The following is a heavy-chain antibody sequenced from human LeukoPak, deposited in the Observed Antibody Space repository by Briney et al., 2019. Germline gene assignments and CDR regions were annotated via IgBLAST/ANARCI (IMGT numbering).Heavy chain of an antibody. J-gene: IGHJ6*03. CDR3: ARGRAPRFTMVRGSRYYYYMDV. V-gene: IGHV4-39*07. D-gene: IGHD3-10*01. CDR2: IYYSGST. CDR1: GGLISISTYY. Sequence: TSETLSLTCTVSGGLISISTYYWGWIRQPPGKGLEWIGSIYYSGSTHYNPSLKSRVTISVDTSKNQFSLKLSSVTAADTAVYYCARGRAPRFTMVRGSRYYYYMDVWGKGTTVTVSS.